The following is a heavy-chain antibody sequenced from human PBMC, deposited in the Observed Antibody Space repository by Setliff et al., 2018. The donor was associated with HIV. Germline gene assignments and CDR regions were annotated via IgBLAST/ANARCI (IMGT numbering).Heavy chain of an antibody. CDR1: GCTFTSYY. J-gene: IGHJ4*02. V-gene: IGHV1-46*01. CDR3: ARVIAVAGHFDY. CDR2: INPSGGST. Sequence: GASVKVSCKASGCTFTSYYMHWVRQAPGQGLEWMGIINPSGGSTSYAQKFQGRVTMTRDTSTSTVYMELSSLRSEDTAVYYCARVIAVAGHFDYWGQGTLVTVAS. D-gene: IGHD6-19*01.